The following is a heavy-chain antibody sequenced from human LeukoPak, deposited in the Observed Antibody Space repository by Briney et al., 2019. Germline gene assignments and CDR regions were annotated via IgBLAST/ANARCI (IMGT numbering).Heavy chain of an antibody. CDR2: NSGSGVST. CDR1: GFTFSSYA. Sequence: GGSLRLSCAASGFTFSSYAMSWVRQAPGKGLEWVSSNSGSGVSTYSADSVKGRFTISRDNSKNTLYLQMNSLRAEDTAVYYCAKFRSGYYWYYYDMDVWGQGTTVTVSS. D-gene: IGHD3-3*01. CDR3: AKFRSGYYWYYYDMDV. V-gene: IGHV3-23*01. J-gene: IGHJ6*02.